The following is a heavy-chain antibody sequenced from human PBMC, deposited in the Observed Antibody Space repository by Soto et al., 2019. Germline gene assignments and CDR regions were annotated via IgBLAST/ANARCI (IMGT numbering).Heavy chain of an antibody. J-gene: IGHJ4*02. CDR1: GYTFTSYA. Sequence: ASVKVSCKASGYTFTSYALPWGRQAPGQRLEWMGWINAGNGNTKYSQKFQGRVTITRDTSASTAYMELSSLRSEDTAVYYCARGGGYGSGSPLFDYWGQGTLVTVSS. CDR2: INAGNGNT. V-gene: IGHV1-3*01. CDR3: ARGGGYGSGSPLFDY. D-gene: IGHD3-10*01.